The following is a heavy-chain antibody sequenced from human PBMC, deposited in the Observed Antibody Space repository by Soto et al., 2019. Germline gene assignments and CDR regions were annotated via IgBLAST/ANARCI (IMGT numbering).Heavy chain of an antibody. Sequence: QVQLVESGGGVVQPGRSLRLSCAASGFTFSSYAMHWVRQAPGKGLEWVAVISYDGSNKYYADSVKGRFTISRDNSKNPLYLQMNSLRAEDTAVYYCARGADCIRTRCYSDYLGQGTLVTVSS. CDR2: ISYDGSNK. CDR1: GFTFSSYA. CDR3: ARGADCIRTRCYSDY. D-gene: IGHD2-2*01. J-gene: IGHJ4*02. V-gene: IGHV3-30-3*01.